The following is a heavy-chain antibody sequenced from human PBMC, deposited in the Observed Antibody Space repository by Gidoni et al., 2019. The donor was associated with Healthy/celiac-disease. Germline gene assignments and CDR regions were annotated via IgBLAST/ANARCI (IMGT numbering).Heavy chain of an antibody. CDR3: ARAAGDSSGYYYAPCYFDY. CDR2: IRSKAYGGTT. D-gene: IGHD3-22*01. CDR1: GFTFGDYA. J-gene: IGHJ4*02. Sequence: CTASGFTFGDYAMSWFRQAPGKGLEWVGFIRSKAYGGTTEYAASVKGRFPISRDDSKSIAYLQMNSLKTEDTAVYYCARAAGDSSGYYYAPCYFDYWGQGTLVTVSS. V-gene: IGHV3-49*03.